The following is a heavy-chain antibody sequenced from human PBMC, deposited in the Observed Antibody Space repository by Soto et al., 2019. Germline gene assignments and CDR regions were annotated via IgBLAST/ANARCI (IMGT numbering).Heavy chain of an antibody. CDR3: AKGLYRGGHHEGADS. J-gene: IGHJ4*02. V-gene: IGHV3-30*18. CDR2: ISDDGSKE. D-gene: IGHD4-4*01. CDR1: GFPFSSYG. Sequence: QVQLVESGGGVVQPGRSLRLSCAASGFPFSSYGMHWVRQVPGKGLEWAAVISDDGSKEWYADSVKGRFIISRDNSENTLALRMYSLRAEDMVVSYCAKGLYRGGHHEGADSWGQGTLVSVSS.